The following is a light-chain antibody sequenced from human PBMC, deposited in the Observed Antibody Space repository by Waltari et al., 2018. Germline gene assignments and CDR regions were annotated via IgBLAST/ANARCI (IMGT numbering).Light chain of an antibody. V-gene: IGKV2-28*01. CDR1: KSLLHSNEYNY. CDR3: MQGRQTPYT. J-gene: IGKJ2*01. Sequence: DIVMMQSPLSLPVTPGEPVSISCRSSKSLLHSNEYNYLDWYLQTPGQSHQPLISLGANRASGVPDRFSGSRTGRDFTLKISRVEAEDVGLYYCMQGRQTPYTSGQGTKLEIK. CDR2: LGA.